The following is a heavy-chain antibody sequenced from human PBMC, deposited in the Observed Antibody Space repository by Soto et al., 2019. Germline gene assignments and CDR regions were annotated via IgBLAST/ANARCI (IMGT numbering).Heavy chain of an antibody. V-gene: IGHV3-21*01. CDR1: GFTFSSYS. Sequence: GGSLRLSCAASGFTFSSYSMNWVRQAPGKGLEWVSSISSSSSYIYYADSVKGRFTISRDNAKNSLYLQMNSLRAEDTAVYYCARAPPIRPGYCSSTSCQHWGQGTLVTVSS. J-gene: IGHJ1*01. CDR3: ARAPPIRPGYCSSTSCQH. D-gene: IGHD2-2*01. CDR2: ISSSSSYI.